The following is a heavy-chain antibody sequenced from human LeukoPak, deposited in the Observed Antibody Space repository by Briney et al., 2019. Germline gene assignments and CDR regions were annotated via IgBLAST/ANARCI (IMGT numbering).Heavy chain of an antibody. CDR1: GFTFSGYW. Sequence: GGSLRLSCAASGFTFSGYWMSWVRQAPGKGLEWVANIKQDGSEKYYVDSVKGRFTISRDNAKNSLYLQMNSLRAEDTAVYYCAIGEQWLDFDYWGQGTLVTVSS. J-gene: IGHJ4*02. D-gene: IGHD6-19*01. CDR2: IKQDGSEK. CDR3: AIGEQWLDFDY. V-gene: IGHV3-7*01.